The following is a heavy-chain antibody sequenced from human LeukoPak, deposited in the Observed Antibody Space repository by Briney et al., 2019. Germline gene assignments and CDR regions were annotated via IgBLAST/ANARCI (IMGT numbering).Heavy chain of an antibody. CDR3: AREGNVDTAMM. CDR2: ISSDTT. V-gene: IGHV3-23*01. Sequence: PGGSXXLSCAASGFTFSRYAMMWLRQAPGKGLEWVSAISSDTTLYAGSVKGRFTISRDNSKNTLYLQMNSLRAEDTAVYYCAREGNVDTAMMWGQGTLVTVSS. CDR1: GFTFSRYA. D-gene: IGHD5-18*01. J-gene: IGHJ4*02.